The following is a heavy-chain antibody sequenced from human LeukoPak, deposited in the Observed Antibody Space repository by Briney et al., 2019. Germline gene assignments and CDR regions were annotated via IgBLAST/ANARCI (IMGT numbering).Heavy chain of an antibody. D-gene: IGHD2-8*01. CDR3: ARGIGYCTNGVCYSYGMDV. CDR1: GFTFSSYG. V-gene: IGHV3-33*01. J-gene: IGHJ6*02. CDR2: IWYDGSNK. Sequence: GGSLRLSCAASGFTFSSYGMHWVRQAPGEGLEWVAVIWYDGSNKYYADSVKGRFTISRDNSKNTLYLQMNSLRAEDTAVYYCARGIGYCTNGVCYSYGMDVWGQGTTVTVSS.